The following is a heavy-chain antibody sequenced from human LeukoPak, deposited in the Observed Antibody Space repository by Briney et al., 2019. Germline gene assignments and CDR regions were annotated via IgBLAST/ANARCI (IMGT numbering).Heavy chain of an antibody. Sequence: SETLSLTCTVSGGSISSSSYYWGWICQPPGKGLEWIGSIYYSGSTYYNPSLKSRVTISVDTSKNQFSLKLSSVTAADTAVYYCASRVGSGYYRDYWGQGTLVTVSS. CDR1: GGSISSSSYY. V-gene: IGHV4-39*01. J-gene: IGHJ4*02. CDR2: IYYSGST. CDR3: ASRVGSGYYRDY. D-gene: IGHD3-22*01.